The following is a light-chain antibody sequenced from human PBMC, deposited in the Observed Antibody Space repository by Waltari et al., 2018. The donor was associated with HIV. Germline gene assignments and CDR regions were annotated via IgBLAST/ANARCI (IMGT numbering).Light chain of an antibody. V-gene: IGLV2-8*01. J-gene: IGLJ2*01. CDR3: SSYAGNFVV. CDR2: GVT. CDR1: SSDVGGYDY. Sequence: QSALTQPPSASVSLGQSVPISCTGTSSDVGGYDYVSWYQQQPGKAPQLVIYGVTKRPSGVPDRCAGSKSGNTASLNISGLQAEDEADYYCSSYAGNFVVFGGGTNLTVL.